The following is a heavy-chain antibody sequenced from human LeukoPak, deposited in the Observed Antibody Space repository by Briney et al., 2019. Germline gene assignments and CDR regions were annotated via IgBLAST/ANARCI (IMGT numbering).Heavy chain of an antibody. Sequence: GGSLRLSCAASGFTFDDYAMHWVRQAPGKGLEWVSGISWNSGSIGYADSVKGRFTISRDNAKNSLYLQMNSLRAEDTALYYCAKSKNMVRGVMMGFEYWGQGTLVTVSS. CDR3: AKSKNMVRGVMMGFEY. J-gene: IGHJ4*02. V-gene: IGHV3-9*01. CDR1: GFTFDDYA. CDR2: ISWNSGSI. D-gene: IGHD3-10*01.